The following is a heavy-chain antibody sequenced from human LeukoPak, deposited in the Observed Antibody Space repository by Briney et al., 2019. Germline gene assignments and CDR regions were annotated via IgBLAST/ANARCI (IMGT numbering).Heavy chain of an antibody. CDR1: GYTFTSYY. V-gene: IGHV1-46*01. CDR2: INPSGGST. D-gene: IGHD3-10*01. CDR3: ARWTYYYGSGSYYIDY. J-gene: IGHJ4*02. Sequence: ASVKVSCKASGYTFTSYYMHWVRQAPGQGLEWMGVINPSGGSTSYAQKFQGRVTMTRDTSTSTVYMELSSLRSEDTAVYYCARWTYYYGSGSYYIDYWGQGTLVTVSS.